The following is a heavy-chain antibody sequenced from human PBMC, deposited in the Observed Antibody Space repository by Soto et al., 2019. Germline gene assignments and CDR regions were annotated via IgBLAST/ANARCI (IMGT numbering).Heavy chain of an antibody. CDR2: ISSNSAYI. Sequence: GSLSLSCEASGFTFRSFTMNWVRQAPGKGLEWVSTISSNSAYIYYTDALRGRFTISRDNAKNSLHLQMNSLRAEDTAVYYCTRDASRDSSARGWFDPWGPGTLVTVSS. V-gene: IGHV3-21*01. CDR1: GFTFRSFT. J-gene: IGHJ5*02. CDR3: TRDASRDSSARGWFDP. D-gene: IGHD6-13*01.